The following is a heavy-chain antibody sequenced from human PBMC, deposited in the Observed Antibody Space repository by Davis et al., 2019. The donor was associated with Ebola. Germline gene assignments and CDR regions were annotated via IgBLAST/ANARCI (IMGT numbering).Heavy chain of an antibody. CDR3: ARRTTVTTGAYGMDV. CDR1: GYTFTGYY. CDR2: IIPIFGTA. Sequence: SVKVSCKASGYTFTGYYMHWVRQAPGQGLEWMGGIIPIFGTANYAQKFQGRVTITADKSTSTAYMELSSLRSEDTAVYYCARRTTVTTGAYGMDVWGQGTTVTVSS. J-gene: IGHJ6*02. D-gene: IGHD4-11*01. V-gene: IGHV1-69*06.